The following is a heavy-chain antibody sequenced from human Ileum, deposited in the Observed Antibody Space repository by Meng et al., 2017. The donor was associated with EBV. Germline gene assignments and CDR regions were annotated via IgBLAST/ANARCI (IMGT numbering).Heavy chain of an antibody. Sequence: RLWLQGSSRGLVKPSETLPLSFSVSGCSVSSRKYYLGWIRQPPGKALEWIASIYYSGTTYYTPSLQSRVSISVDKSKNQVSLNMTSMTAADTAVYYCASRELAPFDYWGQGTLVTVSS. J-gene: IGHJ4*02. D-gene: IGHD1-26*01. CDR2: IYYSGTT. CDR3: ASRELAPFDY. V-gene: IGHV4-39*06. CDR1: GCSVSSRKYY.